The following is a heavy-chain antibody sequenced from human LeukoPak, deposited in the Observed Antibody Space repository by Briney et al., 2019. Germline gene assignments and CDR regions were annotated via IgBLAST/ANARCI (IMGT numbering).Heavy chain of an antibody. CDR2: ISAYNGNT. D-gene: IGHD3-22*01. CDR3: ATEYYYDSSGYWSDAFDI. Sequence: HRASVKVSCKASGYTFTSYAMNWVRQAPGQGLEWMGWISAYNGNTNYAQKLQGRVTMTTDTSTSTAYMELRSLRSDDTAVYYCATEYYYDSSGYWSDAFDIWGQGTMVTVSS. V-gene: IGHV1-18*01. J-gene: IGHJ3*02. CDR1: GYTFTSYA.